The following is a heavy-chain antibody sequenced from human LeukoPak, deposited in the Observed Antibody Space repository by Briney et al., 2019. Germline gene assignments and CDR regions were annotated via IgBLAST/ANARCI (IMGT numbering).Heavy chain of an antibody. D-gene: IGHD3-16*01. Sequence: PSETLSLTCTVSGGSISSSSYYWGWIRQPPGKGLEWIGSIYYSGSTYYNPSLKSRVTISVDTSRNQFSLKLRSVTAADTAVFYCVRDDNWVMGFDYWSQGILVIVSS. CDR2: IYYSGST. CDR1: GGSISSSSYY. V-gene: IGHV4-39*07. CDR3: VRDDNWVMGFDY. J-gene: IGHJ4*02.